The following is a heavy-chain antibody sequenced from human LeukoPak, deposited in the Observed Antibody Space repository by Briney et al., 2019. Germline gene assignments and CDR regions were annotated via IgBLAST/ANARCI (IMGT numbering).Heavy chain of an antibody. J-gene: IGHJ4*02. CDR3: ARSGLWGSGSYTYDY. CDR2: ISAYNGNT. CDR1: GYTFTSYD. Sequence: ASVKVSCKASGYTFTSYDINWVRQAPGQGLEWMGWISAYNGNTNYAQKLQGRVTMTTDTSTSTAYMELGSLRSDDTAVYYCARSGLWGSGSYTYDYWGQGTLVTVSS. D-gene: IGHD3-10*01. V-gene: IGHV1-18*01.